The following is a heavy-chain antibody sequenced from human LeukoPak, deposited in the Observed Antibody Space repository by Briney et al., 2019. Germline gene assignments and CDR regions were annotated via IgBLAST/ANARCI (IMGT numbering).Heavy chain of an antibody. Sequence: GSSLRLSCEASGFTFSSYAMHWVRQAPGKGLEWVGVISYDGSNKYYADSVKGRFTISRDNSKNTLYLQMNSLRAEDTAVYYCARDTYYYDSSGYYESPFDYWGQGTLVTVSS. CDR2: ISYDGSNK. D-gene: IGHD3-22*01. V-gene: IGHV3-30-3*01. CDR1: GFTFSSYA. CDR3: ARDTYYYDSSGYYESPFDY. J-gene: IGHJ4*02.